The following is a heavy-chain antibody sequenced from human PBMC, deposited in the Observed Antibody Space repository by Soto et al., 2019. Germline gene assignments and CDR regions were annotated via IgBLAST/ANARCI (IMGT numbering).Heavy chain of an antibody. V-gene: IGHV3-33*01. J-gene: IGHJ4*02. CDR2: IWYDGSNK. D-gene: IGHD2-15*01. Sequence: VQLVESGGGVVQPGRSLRLSCAASGFTFSSYGMHWVRQAPGKGLEWVAVIWYDGSNKYYADSVKGRFTISRDNSKNTLYLQMNSLRAEDTAVYYCARDGVVVVAATPFPDYWGQGTLVTVSS. CDR1: GFTFSSYG. CDR3: ARDGVVVVAATPFPDY.